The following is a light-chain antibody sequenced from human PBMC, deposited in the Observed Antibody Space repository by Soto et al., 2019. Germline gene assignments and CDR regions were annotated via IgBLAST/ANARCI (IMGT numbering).Light chain of an antibody. CDR1: QTISSW. Sequence: DIKMNQSPSTLSGSVGDRVTITCRASQTISSWLAWYQQKPGKAPKLLIYKASSLESGVPSRFSGSGSGTEFTLTISSLQPDDFATYYCQQYRKTFGQGTKVDIK. CDR2: KAS. V-gene: IGKV1-5*03. J-gene: IGKJ1*01. CDR3: QQYRKT.